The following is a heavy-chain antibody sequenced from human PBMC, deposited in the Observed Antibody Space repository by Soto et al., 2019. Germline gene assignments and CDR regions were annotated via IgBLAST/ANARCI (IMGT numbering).Heavy chain of an antibody. V-gene: IGHV4-59*11. CDR3: ARGRLSGYERFDF. J-gene: IGHJ4*02. CDR2: IYYNGEA. D-gene: IGHD5-12*01. Sequence: SETLSLTCVVSTDSINYQYWSWIRQPPGKGLDWIAYIYYNGEARYNPSLESRVTISVDTSKKQVSLQLRSVTAADTAIYFCARGRLSGYERFDFWGQGTPVTVSS. CDR1: TDSINYQY.